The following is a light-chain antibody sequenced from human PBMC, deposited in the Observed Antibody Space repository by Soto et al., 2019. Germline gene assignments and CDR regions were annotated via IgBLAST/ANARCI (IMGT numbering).Light chain of an antibody. CDR2: SNT. CDR3: QAYVNGLSASDVV. J-gene: IGLJ2*01. V-gene: IGLV1-40*01. Sequence: QSVLPQPPSVSGAPGQRVTISCTGSSSNIGAVFDVHWYQQLPGTAPKLLIYSNTNRPSGVPDRFSGSKSGTSASLAITGLQAEDEADYYCQAYVNGLSASDVVFGGGTKVTVL. CDR1: SSNIGAVFD.